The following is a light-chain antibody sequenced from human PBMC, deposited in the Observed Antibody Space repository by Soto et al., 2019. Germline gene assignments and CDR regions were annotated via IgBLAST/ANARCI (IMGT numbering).Light chain of an antibody. CDR2: GNS. Sequence: QSVLTQPPSVSGAPGQRVTISCTGSSSNIGAGYDVHWYQQLPGTAPKLLIYGNSNRPSGVPDRFSGSKSGTSASVAITGLQAEDEADYYCQSYGSSLSGYVFGTGTKLTVL. CDR3: QSYGSSLSGYV. V-gene: IGLV1-40*01. J-gene: IGLJ1*01. CDR1: SSNIGAGYD.